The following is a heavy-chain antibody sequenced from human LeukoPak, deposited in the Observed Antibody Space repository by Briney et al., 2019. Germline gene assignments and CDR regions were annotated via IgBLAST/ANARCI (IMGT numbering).Heavy chain of an antibody. Sequence: PSETLPLTCTVSGYSISSGYYWGWIRQPPGKGLEWIGSIYHSGKTYYNPSLKSRVTISVDTSKNQFSLKLNSVTAADTAVYYCARGGYSGYDSRRVLGEFGPWGQGTLVTVSS. CDR2: IYHSGKT. V-gene: IGHV4-38-2*02. CDR1: GYSISSGYY. D-gene: IGHD5-12*01. CDR3: ARGGYSGYDSRRVLGEFGP. J-gene: IGHJ5*02.